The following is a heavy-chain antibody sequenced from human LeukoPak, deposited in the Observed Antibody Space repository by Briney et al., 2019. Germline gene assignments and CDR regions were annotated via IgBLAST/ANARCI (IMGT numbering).Heavy chain of an antibody. CDR2: ISGSGGST. J-gene: IGHJ6*02. CDR3: AKVRAVVVAASPHYYGMDV. D-gene: IGHD2-15*01. Sequence: GGSLRPSCAASGFTFSSYAMSWVRQAPGKGLEWVSAISGSGGSTYYADSVKGRFTISRDSSKNTLYLQMNSLRAEDTAVYYCAKVRAVVVAASPHYYGMDVWGQGTTVTVSS. CDR1: GFTFSSYA. V-gene: IGHV3-23*01.